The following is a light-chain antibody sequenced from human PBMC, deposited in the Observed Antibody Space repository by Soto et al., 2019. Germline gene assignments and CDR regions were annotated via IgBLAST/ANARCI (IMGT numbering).Light chain of an antibody. V-gene: IGLV1-47*02. CDR1: SSSIGSNY. Sequence: QLVLTQPPSASGTPGQRVTISCSGSSSSIGSNYVYWYQQLPGTAPKLLIYYNNQRPSGVPDRFSGSKSDTSASLAVSGLRSEDEADYYCAAWDDSLRGWVFSGGTKLTVL. J-gene: IGLJ3*02. CDR3: AAWDDSLRGWV. CDR2: YNN.